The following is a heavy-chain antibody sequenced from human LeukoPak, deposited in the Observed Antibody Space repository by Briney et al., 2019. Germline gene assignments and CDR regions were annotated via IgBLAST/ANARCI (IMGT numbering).Heavy chain of an antibody. J-gene: IGHJ6*02. Sequence: PSETLSLTCTVSGGSISTGSYYWGWTRQPRGKGLEWIGGIYYSGSTYYNPSLESRVTISMDTSKNQFSLKLSSVTAADTAVYYCASGSPFYGMDFWGQGTPVTVSS. CDR1: GGSISTGSYY. V-gene: IGHV4-39*07. CDR2: IYYSGST. D-gene: IGHD6-25*01. CDR3: ASGSPFYGMDF.